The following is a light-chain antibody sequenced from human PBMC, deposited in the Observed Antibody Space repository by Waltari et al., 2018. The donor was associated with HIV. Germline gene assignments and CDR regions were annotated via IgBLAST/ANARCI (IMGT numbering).Light chain of an antibody. J-gene: IGKJ1*01. CDR1: QRISSW. CDR2: KAS. V-gene: IGKV1-5*03. CDR3: QHYDSYSPA. Sequence: DIQMTQSPSTLSASAGDRITTTCRASQRISSWLAWYQQKPGKAHKLLIYKASTLESGVPARFSGSGSGTEFTLTISSLQPDDFATYYCQHYDSYSPAFGQGTKVEIK.